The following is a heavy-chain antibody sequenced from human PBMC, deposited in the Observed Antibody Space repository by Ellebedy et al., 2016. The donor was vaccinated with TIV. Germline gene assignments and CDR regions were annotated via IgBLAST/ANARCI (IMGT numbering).Heavy chain of an antibody. Sequence: SETLSLTCSVSGDAIKNNYWGWIRQPPGKGLEWIGDIYYSGNTNYNPSLRSLVTISLDTSKNQFSLKVSSVITADTAVYYCARVTGGYDSAGYFDYWGQGTLVTVSS. CDR3: ARVTGGYDSAGYFDY. CDR2: IYYSGNT. CDR1: GDAIKNNY. D-gene: IGHD5-12*01. V-gene: IGHV4-59*01. J-gene: IGHJ4*02.